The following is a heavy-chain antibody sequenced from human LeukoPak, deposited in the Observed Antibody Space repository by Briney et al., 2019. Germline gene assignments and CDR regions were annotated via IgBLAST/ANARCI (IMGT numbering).Heavy chain of an antibody. J-gene: IGHJ4*02. Sequence: PGGSLRLSCAASGFTFDDYAMHWVRQAPGKGLEWVSGISWNSGSIGYADSVKGRFTISRDNAKNSLYLQMNSLRAEDTALYYCAKDMALGGSYYGGFDYWGQGTLVTVSS. CDR3: AKDMALGGSYYGGFDY. CDR2: ISWNSGSI. V-gene: IGHV3-9*01. D-gene: IGHD1-26*01. CDR1: GFTFDDYA.